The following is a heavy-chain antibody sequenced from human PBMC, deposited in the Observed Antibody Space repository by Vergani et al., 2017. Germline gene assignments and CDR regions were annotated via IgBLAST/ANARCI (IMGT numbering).Heavy chain of an antibody. Sequence: QLLESGGGLIQPGGSLRLSCAASGFTFSSYAMSWARQAPGKGLEWFSAISGSGGSTYYADSVKGRFTISRDNSKNTLYLQMNSLRAEDTAVYYCAKDTMATTYYFDYWGQGTLVTVSS. CDR2: ISGSGGST. CDR1: GFTFSSYA. CDR3: AKDTMATTYYFDY. D-gene: IGHD5-24*01. J-gene: IGHJ4*02. V-gene: IGHV3-23*01.